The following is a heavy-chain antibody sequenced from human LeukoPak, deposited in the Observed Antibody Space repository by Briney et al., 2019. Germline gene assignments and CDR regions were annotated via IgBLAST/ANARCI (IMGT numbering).Heavy chain of an antibody. CDR3: ARGLAGGDPFDC. V-gene: IGHV4-30-2*01. CDR1: GGSISSGGHS. D-gene: IGHD2-21*02. CDR2: IYHSGIT. J-gene: IGHJ4*02. Sequence: SETLSLTCAVSGGSISSGGHSWSWIRQPPGKGLEWIGYIYHSGITYYNPSLKSRVTISVDRSKNQFSLKLRSVTAADTAVYYCARGLAGGDPFDCWGQGTLVTVSS.